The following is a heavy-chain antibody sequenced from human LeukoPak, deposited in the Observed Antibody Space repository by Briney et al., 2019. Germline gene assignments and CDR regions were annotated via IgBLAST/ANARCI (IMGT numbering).Heavy chain of an antibody. D-gene: IGHD3-9*01. Sequence: SQTLSLTCTVSGDSITSYYWTWIRQPPGKALEWIGYIYYSGSTNYSPSLKSRVTISLDKSKTQSFLKLSSVAAADTAVYYCARLSNYGILTGNSWFDSWGQGTLVTVSS. CDR3: ARLSNYGILTGNSWFDS. CDR2: IYYSGST. J-gene: IGHJ5*01. CDR1: GDSITSYY. V-gene: IGHV4-59*08.